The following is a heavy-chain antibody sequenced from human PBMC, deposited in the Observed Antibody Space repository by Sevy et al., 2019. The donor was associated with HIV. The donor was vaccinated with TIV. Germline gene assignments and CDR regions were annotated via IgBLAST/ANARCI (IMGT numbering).Heavy chain of an antibody. CDR2: IWNDGSNK. CDR1: GFTFSNYG. Sequence: GGSLRLSCAASGFTFSNYGMHWVRQAPGKGLEWVAVIWNDGSNKYYADSVKGRFTISRDNSKNTLYLQMNSLRVEDTAVYFCARGGDFNDRSAKRDFDYWVQGPLVTVSS. V-gene: IGHV3-33*01. D-gene: IGHD3-22*01. J-gene: IGHJ4*02. CDR3: ARGGDFNDRSAKRDFDY.